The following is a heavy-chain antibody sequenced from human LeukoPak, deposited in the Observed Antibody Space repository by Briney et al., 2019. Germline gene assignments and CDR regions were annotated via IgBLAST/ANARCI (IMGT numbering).Heavy chain of an antibody. D-gene: IGHD2-2*02. CDR1: GGSISSYY. CDR3: ARQLAAIQFVWESYYYYYGMDV. CDR2: IYTSVST. Sequence: SETLSLTCTVSGGSISSYYWSWIRQPAGKGLEWVGRIYTSVSTSGGTNYNPSLKSRVTMSVDTSNNQFSLKLSSVTAADTAVYYCARQLAAIQFVWESYYYYYGMDVWGQGTTVTVSS. V-gene: IGHV4-4*07. J-gene: IGHJ6*02.